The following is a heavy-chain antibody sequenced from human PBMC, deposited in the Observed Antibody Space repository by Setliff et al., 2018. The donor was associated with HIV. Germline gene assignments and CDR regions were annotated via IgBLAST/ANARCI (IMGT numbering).Heavy chain of an antibody. CDR3: ARRGGAIGYDRTRRPSFNAFDI. CDR1: GGSFSGYY. V-gene: IGHV4-34*01. D-gene: IGHD3-22*01. J-gene: IGHJ3*02. Sequence: SEPLSLTCAVYGGSFSGYYWSWIRQPPGKGLEWIGEINHSGSTNYNPSLKSRVTISVDTSKNQFSLKLSSVTAADTAVYYCARRGGAIGYDRTRRPSFNAFDIWGQGTMVTVSS. CDR2: INHSGST.